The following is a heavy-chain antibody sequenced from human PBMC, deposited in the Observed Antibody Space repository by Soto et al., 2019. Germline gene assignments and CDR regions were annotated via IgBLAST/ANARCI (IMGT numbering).Heavy chain of an antibody. Sequence: EVQLLESGGGLVQPGGSLRLSCAASGFTFSSYAMSWVRQAPGKGLEWVSAISGSGGSTYYADSVKGRFTISRDNSKKTLYLQMSSRRAEESAVYYCAPHLWFGELYYWGQRTMVTVSS. CDR1: GFTFSSYA. V-gene: IGHV3-23*01. CDR3: APHLWFGELYY. CDR2: ISGSGGST. D-gene: IGHD3-10*01. J-gene: IGHJ4*02.